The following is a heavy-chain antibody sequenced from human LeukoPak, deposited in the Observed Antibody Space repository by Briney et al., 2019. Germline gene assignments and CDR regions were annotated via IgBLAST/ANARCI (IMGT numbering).Heavy chain of an antibody. CDR1: GYTFTGYY. CDR2: INPNSGGT. D-gene: IGHD2-2*01. J-gene: IGHJ4*02. CDR3: ARDRFPARLVPAARGFDY. V-gene: IGHV1-2*02. Sequence: ASVKVSCKASGYTFTGYYMHWVRQAPGQGLEWMGWINPNSGGTNYAQKFQGRVTMTRYTSISTAYMELSRLRSDDTAVYYCARDRFPARLVPAARGFDYWGQGTLVTVSS.